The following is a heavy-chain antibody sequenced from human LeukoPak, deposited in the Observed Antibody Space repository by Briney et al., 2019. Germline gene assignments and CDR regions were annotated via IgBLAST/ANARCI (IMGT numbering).Heavy chain of an antibody. CDR2: ISYDGSNK. Sequence: GGSLRLSCAASGFTFSSYAMHWVRQAPGKGLEWVAVISYDGSNKYYADSVKGRFTISRDNSKNTLYLQMNSLRAEDTAVYYCAREAVAGYYFDYWGQGTLVTVSS. CDR1: GFTFSSYA. J-gene: IGHJ4*02. CDR3: AREAVAGYYFDY. V-gene: IGHV3-30*04. D-gene: IGHD6-19*01.